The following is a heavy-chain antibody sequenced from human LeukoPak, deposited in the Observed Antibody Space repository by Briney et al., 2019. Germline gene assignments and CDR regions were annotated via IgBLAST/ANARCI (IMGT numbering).Heavy chain of an antibody. D-gene: IGHD1-26*01. CDR1: GFTFSSYA. Sequence: GGSLRLSCAASGFTFSSYAMHWVRQAPGKGLEWVAVIWYDGSNKYYADSVKGRFTISRDNSKNTLYLQMNSLRAEDTAVYYCARGYSGYSFDYWGQGTLVTVSS. CDR2: IWYDGSNK. CDR3: ARGYSGYSFDY. J-gene: IGHJ4*02. V-gene: IGHV3-33*08.